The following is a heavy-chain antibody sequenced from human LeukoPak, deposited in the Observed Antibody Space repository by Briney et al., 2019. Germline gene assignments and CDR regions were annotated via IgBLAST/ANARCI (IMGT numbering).Heavy chain of an antibody. CDR1: GGSISSSSYY. D-gene: IGHD3-10*01. J-gene: IGHJ5*02. CDR3: ASVLPYGSGSYPPGWFDP. Sequence: SETLSLTCTVSGGSISSSSYYWGWIRQPPGKGLEWIGSIYYSGSTYYNPSLKSRVTISVDTSKNQFSLKLSSVTAADTAVYYCASVLPYGSGSYPPGWFDPWGQGTLVTVSS. V-gene: IGHV4-39*07. CDR2: IYYSGST.